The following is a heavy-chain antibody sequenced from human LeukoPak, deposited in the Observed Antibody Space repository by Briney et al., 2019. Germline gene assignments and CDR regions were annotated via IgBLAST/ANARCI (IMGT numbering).Heavy chain of an antibody. CDR1: GYSFSNYD. D-gene: IGHD6-13*01. J-gene: IGHJ6*02. CDR2: INIYSGDT. CDR3: AREEVRAAGYYYYGLDV. V-gene: IGHV1-18*01. Sequence: ASVKVSCKASGYSFSNYDISWVRQAPGQGLEWMGCINIYSGDTKYAQKVQGRVTMTTDTSTNTAYMELRSLRSDDTAVYYCAREEVRAAGYYYYGLDVWGQGTTVTVSS.